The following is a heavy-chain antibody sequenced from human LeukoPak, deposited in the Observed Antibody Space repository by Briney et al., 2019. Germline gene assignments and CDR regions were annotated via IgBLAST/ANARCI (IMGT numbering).Heavy chain of an antibody. CDR2: IIPTFGTA. Sequence: SVKVSCKASGGTFSSYAISWVRQAPGQGLEWMGGIIPTFGTANYAQKFQGRVTITADESTSTAYMELSSLRSEDTAVYYCARARSPLPYYYYYGMDVWGQGTTVTVSS. D-gene: IGHD2-2*01. CDR3: ARARSPLPYYYYYGMDV. V-gene: IGHV1-69*13. CDR1: GGTFSSYA. J-gene: IGHJ6*02.